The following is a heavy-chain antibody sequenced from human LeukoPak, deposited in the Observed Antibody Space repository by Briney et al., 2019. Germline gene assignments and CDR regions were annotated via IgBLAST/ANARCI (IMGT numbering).Heavy chain of an antibody. J-gene: IGHJ4*02. CDR3: ARDLPYSSSWESIDY. D-gene: IGHD6-13*01. CDR1: GYTFTSYG. Sequence: ASVKVSCKASGYTFTSYGIIWMRQAPGQGLEWMGWISTYNGSTNYAQKIQGRVTMTTDTSTSTAYMELRSLRSDDTAVYYCARDLPYSSSWESIDYWGQGTLVTVSS. V-gene: IGHV1-18*01. CDR2: ISTYNGST.